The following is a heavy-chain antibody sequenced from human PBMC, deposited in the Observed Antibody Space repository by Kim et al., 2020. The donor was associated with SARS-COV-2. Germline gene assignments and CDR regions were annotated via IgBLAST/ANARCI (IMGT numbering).Heavy chain of an antibody. D-gene: IGHD2-21*02. J-gene: IGHJ5*02. V-gene: IGHV1-2*02. CDR3: ARDAHLAYCGGDCIRFDP. CDR2: INPNSGGT. CDR1: GYTFTGYY. Sequence: ASVKVSCKASGYTFTGYYMHWVRQAPGQGLEWMGWINPNSGGTNYAQKFQGRVTMTRDTSISTAYMELSRLRSDDTAVYYCARDAHLAYCGGDCIRFDPWGQGTLVTVSS.